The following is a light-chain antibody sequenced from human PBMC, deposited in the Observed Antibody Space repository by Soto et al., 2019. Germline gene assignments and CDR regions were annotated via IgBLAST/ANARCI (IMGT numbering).Light chain of an antibody. J-gene: IGKJ1*01. CDR1: QSVSSF. Sequence: EIVLTQSPATLSLSPGERATLSCRASQSVSSFLAWYQQKPGQAPRLLIYDASNRATGIPARFSGSGSGRQFTLTISSLQSEDSAVYYCQQYNNWPQTFGQGTKVDIK. V-gene: IGKV3-11*02. CDR3: QQYNNWPQT. CDR2: DAS.